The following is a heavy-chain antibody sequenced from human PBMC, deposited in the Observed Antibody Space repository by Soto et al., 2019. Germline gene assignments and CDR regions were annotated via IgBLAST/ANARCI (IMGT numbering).Heavy chain of an antibody. V-gene: IGHV1-18*01. CDR1: GCTFTSYG. Sequence: ASVKVSCKASGCTFTSYGISWVRQAPGQGLEWMGWISAYNGNTNYAQKLQGRVTMTTDTSTSTAYMELRSLRSDDTAVYYCARGCSGYDFCGEFDYWGQGTLVTVSS. D-gene: IGHD5-12*01. CDR2: ISAYNGNT. J-gene: IGHJ4*02. CDR3: ARGCSGYDFCGEFDY.